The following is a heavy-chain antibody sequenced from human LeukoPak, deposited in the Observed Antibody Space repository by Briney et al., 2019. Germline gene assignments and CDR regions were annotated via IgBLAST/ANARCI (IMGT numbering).Heavy chain of an antibody. Sequence: GASVKVSCKASGYTFTGYYLHWVRQAPGQGLEWMGWNDPNSGGTNYAQKFQGRVTMTRDASISTAYMELSRLRSDDTAGYYCARGHSDLDYWGQGALVTVSS. CDR1: GYTFTGYY. J-gene: IGHJ4*02. V-gene: IGHV1-2*02. CDR2: NDPNSGGT. D-gene: IGHD2-21*02. CDR3: ARGHSDLDY.